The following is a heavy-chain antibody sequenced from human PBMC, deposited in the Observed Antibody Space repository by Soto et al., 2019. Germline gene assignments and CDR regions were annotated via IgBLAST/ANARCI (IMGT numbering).Heavy chain of an antibody. CDR3: AREPVAGIWFDP. CDR1: GYTFSSYG. Sequence: QVQLVQSGAEVKKPGASVKVSCKASGYTFSSYGISWVRQAPGQGIEWMGWIKSYNGNTNYAQKLPGRVTMIPDTSTSTAYMELRSLRSDDTAVYYCAREPVAGIWFDPWGQGTLVPVSS. CDR2: IKSYNGNT. V-gene: IGHV1-18*01. D-gene: IGHD6-19*01. J-gene: IGHJ5*02.